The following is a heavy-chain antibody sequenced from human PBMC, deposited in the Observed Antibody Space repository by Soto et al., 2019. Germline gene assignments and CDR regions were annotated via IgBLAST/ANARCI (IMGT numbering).Heavy chain of an antibody. D-gene: IGHD5-12*01. CDR3: ARGRWLPLPDS. J-gene: IGHJ4*02. Sequence: SETLSLTCTVSGGSISSYYCNWIRQPPGKGLEWIGSIHYNGSTNYNPSLKSRVSISVDTSKNQFSLKLNSVTAADTAVYYCARGRWLPLPDSWGQGTLVTVSS. CDR1: GGSISSYY. V-gene: IGHV4-59*01. CDR2: IHYNGST.